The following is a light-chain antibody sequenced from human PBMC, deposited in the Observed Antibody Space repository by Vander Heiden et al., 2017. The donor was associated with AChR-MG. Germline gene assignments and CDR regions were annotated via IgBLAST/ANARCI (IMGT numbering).Light chain of an antibody. CDR3: CSYAGGYTWL. Sequence: QSALTQPRSVSGPPGQSVTITCTGTSSEVVGYNICSWYQQPPGTAPKMIIFDVTERPAGVPDRFSGSKADNTASLTISGLQAEDEADYHCCSYAGGYTWLFGGGTKVTV. V-gene: IGLV2-11*01. CDR1: SSEVVGYNI. CDR2: DVT. J-gene: IGLJ2*01.